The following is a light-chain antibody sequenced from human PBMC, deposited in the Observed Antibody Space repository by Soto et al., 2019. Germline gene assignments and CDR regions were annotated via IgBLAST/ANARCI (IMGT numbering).Light chain of an antibody. CDR3: SSYAASNNFYFV. CDR2: EVT. Sequence: QYALTQPPSASGSPGQSATISCTGTSSDVGGYNYVSWYQQYPGRAPKLMIYEVTKRPSGVPDRFSGSKSGNTASLTVSGLQAEDEADYYCSSYAASNNFYFVFGGGTKVTVL. J-gene: IGLJ3*02. V-gene: IGLV2-8*01. CDR1: SSDVGGYNY.